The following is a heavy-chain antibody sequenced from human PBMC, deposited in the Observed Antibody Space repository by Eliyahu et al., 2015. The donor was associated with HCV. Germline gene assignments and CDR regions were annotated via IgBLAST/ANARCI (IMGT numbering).Heavy chain of an antibody. CDR2: INPGNDKT. Sequence: QVQLVQSGAEVKKPGASVRVACKASGYTFTKFAVHWVRQAPGHSFEWMGWINPGNDKTKYAQKFQDRVTLTAETSASTTYMEVKSLSSEDTATYYCATFYDADGSRFDFWGQGTLVTVSS. D-gene: IGHD3-16*01. J-gene: IGHJ4*02. CDR1: GYTFTKFA. V-gene: IGHV1-3*01. CDR3: ATFYDADGSRFDF.